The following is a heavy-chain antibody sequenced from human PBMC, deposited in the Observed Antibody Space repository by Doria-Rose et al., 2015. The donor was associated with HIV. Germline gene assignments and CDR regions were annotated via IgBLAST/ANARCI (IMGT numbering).Heavy chain of an antibody. CDR2: IIPILDIV. V-gene: IGHV1-69*09. Sequence: QVQLVQSGSEVKKPGSSVKVSCQASGGTFSRYTISWVRQAPGQGLEWMGRIIPILDIVNYALRFQGRVTITADEATSTAYMELSSLRSEDTAIYYCASQWERSAFDYWGQGTLVTVSS. D-gene: IGHD1-26*01. CDR1: GGTFSRYT. J-gene: IGHJ4*02. CDR3: ASQWERSAFDY.